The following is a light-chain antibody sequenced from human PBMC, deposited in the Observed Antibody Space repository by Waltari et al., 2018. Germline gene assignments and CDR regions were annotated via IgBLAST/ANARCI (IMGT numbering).Light chain of an antibody. CDR2: AAS. CDR1: QGIDNW. J-gene: IGKJ3*01. Sequence: DIQMTQSPSSVSASVGDRVTITCRASQGIDNWLAWYQQKPGKAPNLLIYAASSLQSGVPSRFSGRGSGTDFTLTISSLKPEDFATYYCQQANSIFTFGPGTTVDIK. CDR3: QQANSIFT. V-gene: IGKV1-12*01.